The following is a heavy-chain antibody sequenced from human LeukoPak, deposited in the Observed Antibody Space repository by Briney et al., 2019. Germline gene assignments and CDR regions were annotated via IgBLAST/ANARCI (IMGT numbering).Heavy chain of an antibody. D-gene: IGHD2-21*02. CDR2: IIPIFGTA. Sequence: SVKVSCKASGGTFSSYAISWVRQAPGQGLEWMGRIIPIFGTANYAQKFQGRVTITTDESTSTAYMELSSLRSEDTAVYYCARDPCGGDCDWEYYFDYWGQGTLVTVSS. V-gene: IGHV1-69*05. CDR1: GGTFSSYA. J-gene: IGHJ4*02. CDR3: ARDPCGGDCDWEYYFDY.